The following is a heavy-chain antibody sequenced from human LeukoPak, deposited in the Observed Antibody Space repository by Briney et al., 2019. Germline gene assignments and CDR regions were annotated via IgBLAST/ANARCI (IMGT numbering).Heavy chain of an antibody. J-gene: IGHJ6*04. CDR3: AREGYGDYGGYYYYGMDV. Sequence: VAAVPVSFQASGYTFLNYGISWVGQAPGQGLEGMGWHRAYKGNTKYPQEVQGRVTMTTDTSTSTAYMEMRSLRSDDTAVYYCAREGYGDYGGYYYYGMDVWGKGTTVTVSS. V-gene: IGHV1-18*04. CDR1: GYTFLNYG. CDR2: HRAYKGNT. D-gene: IGHD4-17*01.